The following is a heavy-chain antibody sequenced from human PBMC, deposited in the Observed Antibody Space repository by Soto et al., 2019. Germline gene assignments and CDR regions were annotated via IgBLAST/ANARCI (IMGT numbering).Heavy chain of an antibody. V-gene: IGHV3-23*01. D-gene: IGHD6-25*01. J-gene: IGHJ4*01. CDR2: ITGSGGDT. CDR1: GFTVSSNY. CDR3: AKGSASGSPYYFDY. Sequence: PGGSLRLSCAASGFTVSSNYMSWVRQAPGKGLEWVSAITGSGGDTYHADSVKGRFTISRDNSKNTLYLQMNTLRAEDTAVYYCAKGSASGSPYYFDYSGHATLVTVSS.